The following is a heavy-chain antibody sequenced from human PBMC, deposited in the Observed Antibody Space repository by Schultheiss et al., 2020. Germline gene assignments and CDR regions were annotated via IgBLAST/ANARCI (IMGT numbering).Heavy chain of an antibody. V-gene: IGHV4-61*02. CDR1: GGSISSGGYY. D-gene: IGHD3-16*02. CDR3: ARGLSVLASTFDP. Sequence: SETLSLTCTVSGGSISSGGYYWSWIRQHPGKGLEWIGRIYTSGSTNYNPSLKSRVSISVDTSKNQFSLQLNSVTPEDTAVYYCARGLSVLASTFDPWGQGTLVNVSS. J-gene: IGHJ5*02. CDR2: IYTSGST.